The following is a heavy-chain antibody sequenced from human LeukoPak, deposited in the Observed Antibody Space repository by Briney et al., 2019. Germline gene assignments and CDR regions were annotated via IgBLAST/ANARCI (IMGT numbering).Heavy chain of an antibody. CDR3: ARDDYVWGSYRYTSPIDY. J-gene: IGHJ4*02. CDR1: GFTLSSDW. Sequence: GGSLRLSCVVSGFTLSSDWMHWVRQAPGKGLEWVSSISSSSSYIYYADSVKGRFTISRDNAKNSLYLQMNSLRAEDTAVYYCARDDYVWGSYRYTSPIDYWGQGTLVTVSS. CDR2: ISSSSSYI. D-gene: IGHD3-16*02. V-gene: IGHV3-21*01.